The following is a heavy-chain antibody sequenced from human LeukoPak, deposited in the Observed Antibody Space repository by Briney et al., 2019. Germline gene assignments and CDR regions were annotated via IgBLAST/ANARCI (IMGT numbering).Heavy chain of an antibody. CDR3: ARDLDYYDSSGYYYFDY. V-gene: IGHV1-2*02. D-gene: IGHD3-22*01. CDR2: INPNSGGT. J-gene: IGHJ4*02. CDR1: GYTFTGYY. Sequence: APVKVSCKASGYTFTGYYMHWVRQAPGQGLEWMGWINPNSGGTNYAQKFQGRVTMTRDTSISTAYMELSRLRSDDTAVYYCARDLDYYDSSGYYYFDYWGQGTLVTVSS.